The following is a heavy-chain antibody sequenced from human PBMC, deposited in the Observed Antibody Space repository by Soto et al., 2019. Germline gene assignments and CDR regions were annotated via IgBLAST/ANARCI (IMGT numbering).Heavy chain of an antibody. D-gene: IGHD3-3*01. V-gene: IGHV3-15*01. CDR1: GFTFSNAW. J-gene: IGHJ4*02. CDR3: TTATNPYYDFWSGTDY. Sequence: GGSLILSCAASGFTFSNAWMSWVRQAPGKGLEWVGRIKSKTDGGTTDYAAPVKGRFTISRDDSKNTLYLQMNSLKTEDTAVYYCTTATNPYYDFWSGTDYWGQGTLVTVSS. CDR2: IKSKTDGGTT.